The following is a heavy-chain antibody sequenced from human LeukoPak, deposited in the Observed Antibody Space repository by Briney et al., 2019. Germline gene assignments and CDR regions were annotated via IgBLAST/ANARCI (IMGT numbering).Heavy chain of an antibody. D-gene: IGHD6-6*01. Sequence: PGGSLRLSCAASGFTFSDYYMSWIRQAPGKGLEWVSYISSSGSTIYYADSVKGRFTISRDNAKNSLYLQMNSLRAEDTAVYYCARAGDIAAPFTVGYHFDHWGQGTLVTVSS. CDR3: ARAGDIAAPFTVGYHFDH. CDR2: ISSSGSTI. CDR1: GFTFSDYY. V-gene: IGHV3-11*01. J-gene: IGHJ4*02.